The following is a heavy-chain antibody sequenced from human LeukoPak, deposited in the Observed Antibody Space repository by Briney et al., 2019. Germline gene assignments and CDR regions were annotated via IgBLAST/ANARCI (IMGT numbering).Heavy chain of an antibody. CDR1: GGSFSGYY. J-gene: IGHJ4*02. Sequence: SETLSLTCAVYGGSFSGYYWSWVRQPPGKGLEWIGEINHSGSTNYNPSLKSRVTISVDRSKNQFSLKLSSVTAADTAVYYCARGAYDGGYYFASWGQGTLVTVSS. V-gene: IGHV4-34*01. CDR3: ARGAYDGGYYFAS. D-gene: IGHD5-12*01. CDR2: INHSGST.